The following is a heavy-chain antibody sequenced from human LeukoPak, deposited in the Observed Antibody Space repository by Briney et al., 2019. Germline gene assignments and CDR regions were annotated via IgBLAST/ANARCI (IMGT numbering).Heavy chain of an antibody. D-gene: IGHD6-13*01. J-gene: IGHJ4*02. CDR1: GFTFSSYS. Sequence: GGSLRLSCAASGFTFSSYSMNWVRQAPGKGLGWVQSISSSSSYIYYADSVKGRFTISRDNAKNSLYLQMNSLRAEDTAVYYCARDGIAAAGTFGYWGQGTLVTVSS. CDR3: ARDGIAAAGTFGY. CDR2: ISSSSSYI. V-gene: IGHV3-21*01.